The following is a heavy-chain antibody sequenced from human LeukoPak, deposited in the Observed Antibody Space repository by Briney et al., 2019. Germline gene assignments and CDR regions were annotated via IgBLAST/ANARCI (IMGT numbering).Heavy chain of an antibody. Sequence: PSETLSLTCTVSGGSISSSSYYWGWIRQPPGKGLEWIGSIYYSGSTYYNPSLKSRVTISVDTSKNQFSLKLSSVTAADTAVYYCASSGYSYGHGAFDIWGQGTMVTVSS. V-gene: IGHV4-39*07. CDR2: IYYSGST. J-gene: IGHJ3*02. CDR1: GGSISSSSYY. CDR3: ASSGYSYGHGAFDI. D-gene: IGHD5-18*01.